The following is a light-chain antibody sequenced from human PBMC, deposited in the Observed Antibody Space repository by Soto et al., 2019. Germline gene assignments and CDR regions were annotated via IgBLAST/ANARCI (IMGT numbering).Light chain of an antibody. CDR1: ESVLSSSNNKNY. CDR2: WAS. V-gene: IGKV4-1*01. CDR3: QQYYTTTLT. J-gene: IGKJ4*01. Sequence: IVMTHSPDSVAVCLGERATINCNSIESVLSSSNNKNYSTWYQQKPGQPPKLLIYWASTRESGVPERLTGIGYGTDLTLTISSMQAEDVAIYYCQQYYTTTLTFGGGTKVDIK.